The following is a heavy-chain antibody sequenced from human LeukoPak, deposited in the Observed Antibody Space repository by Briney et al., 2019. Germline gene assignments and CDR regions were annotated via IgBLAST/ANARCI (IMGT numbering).Heavy chain of an antibody. CDR1: GGSISSYY. D-gene: IGHD6-6*01. Sequence: PSETLSLTCTVSGGSISSYYWSWIRQPPGKGLEWIGYIYTSGSTNYNPSLKSRVTISVDTSKNQFSLKLSSVTAADTAVYYCARQYSSSSSTDYWGQGTLVTVSS. CDR2: IYTSGST. CDR3: ARQYSSSSSTDY. V-gene: IGHV4-4*09. J-gene: IGHJ4*02.